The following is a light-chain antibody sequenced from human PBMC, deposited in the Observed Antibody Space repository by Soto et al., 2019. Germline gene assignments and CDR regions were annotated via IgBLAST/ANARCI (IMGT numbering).Light chain of an antibody. V-gene: IGKV3-15*01. J-gene: IGKJ1*01. Sequence: EIVMTQSPATLSMSPGERATLSCRASQSVISKLAWYQQKPGQAPRLLIHGEFTRATGLPGRFSGSGSGTEFTLTIRSMQSEDFAVYSCQQYNSWPWTFGQGTKVDIK. CDR3: QQYNSWPWT. CDR2: GEF. CDR1: QSVISK.